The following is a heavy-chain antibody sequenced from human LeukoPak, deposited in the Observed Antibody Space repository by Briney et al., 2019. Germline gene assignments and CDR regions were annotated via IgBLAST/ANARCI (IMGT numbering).Heavy chain of an antibody. CDR2: ISYDGSNK. D-gene: IGHD3-10*01. CDR3: AKGGSGYYGSGSYSRSIDY. V-gene: IGHV3-30*18. Sequence: GGSLRLSCVASGFTFSSYGMHWVRQAPGKGLEWVAVISYDGSNKYYADSVKGRFTISRDNSKNTLYLQMNSLRAEDTAVYYCAKGGSGYYGSGSYSRSIDYWGQGTLVTVSS. J-gene: IGHJ4*02. CDR1: GFTFSSYG.